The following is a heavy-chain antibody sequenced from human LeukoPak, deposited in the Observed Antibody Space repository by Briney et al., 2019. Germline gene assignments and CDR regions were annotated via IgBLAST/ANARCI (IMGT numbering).Heavy chain of an antibody. J-gene: IGHJ5*02. CDR1: GDSISSSRDY. V-gene: IGHV4-39*01. CDR3: ATSRRDSGYGL. D-gene: IGHD3-10*01. Sequence: SETLSLTCTVSGDSISSSRDYRGWIRQPPGKGLDWIGSIYYSGKTFYSSSLKSRVTISVDTSKNQFSLNLRSVTPADTAVYYCATSRRDSGYGLWGQGTLVTVSS. CDR2: IYYSGKT.